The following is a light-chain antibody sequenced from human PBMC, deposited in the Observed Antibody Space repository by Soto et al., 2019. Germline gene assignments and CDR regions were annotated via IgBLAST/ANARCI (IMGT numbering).Light chain of an antibody. CDR1: QTVSSSY. J-gene: IGKJ1*01. Sequence: EIVLTQSPGTLSLSPGERATLSCRASQTVSSSYIAWYQQKPGQAPRLLIYGASSRATGIPDRFSGSGSGTDFSLTISRLEPEDFAVYYCTPYGNTLRTFGQRTNVDIK. CDR2: GAS. CDR3: TPYGNTLRT. V-gene: IGKV3-20*01.